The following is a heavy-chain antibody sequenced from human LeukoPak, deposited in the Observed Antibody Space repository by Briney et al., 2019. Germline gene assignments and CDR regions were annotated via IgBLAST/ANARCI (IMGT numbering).Heavy chain of an antibody. CDR2: ISLAGQT. V-gene: IGHV4-4*02. D-gene: IGHD1-26*01. CDR3: RESGPFCPFGY. Sequence: SGTLSLTCGVSGGSISGTNWWSWVRQPPGQGLEGIGEISLAGQTNYNPSLNGRVTMSLDKSSNQLSLHLTSVTAADTATYCSRESGPFCPFGYWGQGTLVIVSS. J-gene: IGHJ4*02. CDR1: GGSISGTNW.